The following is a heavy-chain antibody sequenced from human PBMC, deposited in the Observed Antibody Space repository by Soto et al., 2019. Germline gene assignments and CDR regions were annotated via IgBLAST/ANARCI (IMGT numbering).Heavy chain of an antibody. J-gene: IGHJ6*02. CDR2: IRSKANSYAT. CDR3: TRPGRVNLYYYCGMDV. CDR1: GFTFSGSA. D-gene: IGHD2-15*01. V-gene: IGHV3-73*01. Sequence: GGSLRLSCAASGFTFSGSAMHWVRQASGKGLEWVGRIRSKANSYATAYAASVKGRFTISRDDSKNTAYLQMNSLKTEDTAVYYCTRPGRVNLYYYCGMDVWRQGTTVTVSS.